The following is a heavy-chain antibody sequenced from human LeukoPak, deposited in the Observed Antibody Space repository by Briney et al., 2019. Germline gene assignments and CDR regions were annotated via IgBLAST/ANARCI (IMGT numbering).Heavy chain of an antibody. D-gene: IGHD1-1*01. Sequence: GASVTVSCKPSVYSFIIYGICWVRQAPGPGLEWVGWIFTYNGDTKYEKKFQGRVTMTTDSSTNTVYLELRSLRSDDTAVYYCARGREREPFDFWGQGTLVTVSS. CDR2: IFTYNGDT. CDR1: VYSFIIYG. V-gene: IGHV1-18*01. J-gene: IGHJ4*02. CDR3: ARGREREPFDF.